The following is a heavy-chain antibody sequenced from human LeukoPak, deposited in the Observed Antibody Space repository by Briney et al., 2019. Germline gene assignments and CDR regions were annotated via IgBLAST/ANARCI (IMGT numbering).Heavy chain of an antibody. CDR2: VDHHGII. D-gene: IGHD5-18*01. J-gene: IGHJ4*02. CDR1: STSFNDYY. Sequence: PSETLSLTCAVYSTSFNDYYWSWLRQSPGKGLEWIGEVDHHGIINYNPSLKSRITISADTSKSHFSLNLTSVTAADTAVYYCARRQLWLLWYFDYWGQGTPVTVSS. CDR3: ARRQLWLLWYFDY. V-gene: IGHV4-34*01.